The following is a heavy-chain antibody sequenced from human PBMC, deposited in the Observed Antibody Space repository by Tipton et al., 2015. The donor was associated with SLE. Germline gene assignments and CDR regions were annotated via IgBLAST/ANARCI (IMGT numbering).Heavy chain of an antibody. CDR2: IRSKGYGGTA. J-gene: IGHJ4*02. D-gene: IGHD3-10*01. Sequence: SLRLSCAASGFIFGDYAMSWVRQAPGKGLEWVGFIRSKGYGGTAEYAASVKGRFTISRDDSKSIAYLQMNSLKTEDTGVYYCNGGSMIQGPRWGQGTLVTVSS. CDR3: NGGSMIQGPR. V-gene: IGHV3-49*04. CDR1: GFIFGDYA.